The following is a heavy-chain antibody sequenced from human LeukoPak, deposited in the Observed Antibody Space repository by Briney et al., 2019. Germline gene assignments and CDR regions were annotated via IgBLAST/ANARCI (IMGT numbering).Heavy chain of an antibody. CDR1: GGSLGGYY. Sequence: SETLSLTCAVYGGSLGGYYWSWIRQHPGKGLEWIGYIYYSGSTYYNPSLKSRVTISVDTSKNQFSLKLSSVTAADTAVYYCAREAPQLRFDYYYGMDVWGQGTTVTVSS. J-gene: IGHJ6*02. CDR2: IYYSGST. D-gene: IGHD3-10*01. V-gene: IGHV4-31*11. CDR3: AREAPQLRFDYYYGMDV.